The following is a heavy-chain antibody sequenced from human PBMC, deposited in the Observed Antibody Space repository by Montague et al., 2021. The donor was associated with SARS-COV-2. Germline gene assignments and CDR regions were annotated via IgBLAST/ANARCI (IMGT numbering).Heavy chain of an antibody. CDR2: IYHSGST. CDR3: AEGAWELPNY. V-gene: IGHV4-38-2*02. CDR1: GYSISSGYY. Sequence: SETLSLTCTVSGYSISSGYYWGWIRQPPGKGLEWIGSIYHSGSTYYNPSLKSRATISVDTSKNQFSLKLTYVTAADTAVYYCAEGAWELPNYWGQGTLVTASS. J-gene: IGHJ4*02. D-gene: IGHD1-26*01.